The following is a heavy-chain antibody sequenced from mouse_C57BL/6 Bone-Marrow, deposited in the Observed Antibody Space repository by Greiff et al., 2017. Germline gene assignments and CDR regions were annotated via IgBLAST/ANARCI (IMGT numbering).Heavy chain of an antibody. Sequence: VQLQQSGAELVRPGASVKLSCTASGYNIKDDYMHWVKQRPEQGLEWIGWIDPENGDTEYAPKFQGKAPITVDKSSNTAYLQLSSLTSADTAVYYCTRIAYWGQGNLVTVSA. CDR1: GYNIKDDY. CDR3: TRIAY. V-gene: IGHV14-4*01. CDR2: IDPENGDT. J-gene: IGHJ3*01.